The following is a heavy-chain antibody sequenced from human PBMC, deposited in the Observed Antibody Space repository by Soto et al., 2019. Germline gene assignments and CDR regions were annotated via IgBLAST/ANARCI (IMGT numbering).Heavy chain of an antibody. Sequence: GGSLRLACASSVFTFSSYAMSWVRQAPGKGLEWVSAISGSGGSTYYADSVKGRFTISRDNSKNTLYLQMNSLRAEGTAVYYCAKDVRGAGTPYFDYWGQGTLVTVSS. CDR1: VFTFSSYA. CDR3: AKDVRGAGTPYFDY. J-gene: IGHJ4*02. D-gene: IGHD1-1*01. CDR2: ISGSGGST. V-gene: IGHV3-23*01.